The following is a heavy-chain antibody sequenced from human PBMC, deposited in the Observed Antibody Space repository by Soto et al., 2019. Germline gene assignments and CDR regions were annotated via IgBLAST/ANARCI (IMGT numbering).Heavy chain of an antibody. Sequence: PSLTKPLTNAVDCGNFSDYYWRWIRKNQGKGLEWIGEINNSGSTNYNPSLKSRVTISVDTSKTQSSLKLSSVTAADTAVYYCARGRSSWHGFWQWVVLGAFDIWGQGTMVTVSS. CDR1: CGNFSDYY. V-gene: IGHV4-34*01. CDR3: ARGRSSWHGFWQWVVLGAFDI. CDR2: INNSGST. D-gene: IGHD6-19*01. J-gene: IGHJ3*02.